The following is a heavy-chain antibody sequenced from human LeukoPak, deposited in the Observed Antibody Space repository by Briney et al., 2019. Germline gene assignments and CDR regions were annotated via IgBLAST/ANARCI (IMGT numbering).Heavy chain of an antibody. CDR2: INLDGSER. D-gene: IGHD6-13*01. CDR1: GFTFSGHS. J-gene: IGHJ4*02. Sequence: GGSLRLSCAASGFTFSGHSMTWVRQAPGKGLEGVANINLDGSERFYVDFVKGRFTISRDNADNSMYLQMNSLRAEDTAVYYCGRVIAGAIDYWGQGTLVTVSS. CDR3: GRVIAGAIDY. V-gene: IGHV3-7*01.